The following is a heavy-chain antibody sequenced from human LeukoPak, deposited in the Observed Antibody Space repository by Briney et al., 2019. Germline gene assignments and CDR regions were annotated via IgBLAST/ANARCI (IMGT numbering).Heavy chain of an antibody. D-gene: IGHD5-12*01. Sequence: GGSLRLSCAASGFTFSSYAMSWVRQAPGKGLEWVSAISGSGGSTYYADSVKGRFTISRDNSKNTLYLQMNSLRAEDTAVYYCAKMNGDGYNWVQTPIDYWGQGTLVTVSS. CDR2: ISGSGGST. CDR3: AKMNGDGYNWVQTPIDY. V-gene: IGHV3-23*01. CDR1: GFTFSSYA. J-gene: IGHJ4*02.